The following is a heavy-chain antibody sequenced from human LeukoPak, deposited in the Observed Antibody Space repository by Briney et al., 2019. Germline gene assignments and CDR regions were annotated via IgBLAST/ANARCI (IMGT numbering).Heavy chain of an antibody. Sequence: SETLSLTCAVYGGSFSGYYWSWIRQPPGKGLEWIGEINRSGSTNYNPSLKSRVTISVDTSKNQFSLKLSSVTAADTAVYYCARGRRGGIVGATNGESFDYWGQGTLVTVSS. V-gene: IGHV4-34*01. D-gene: IGHD1-26*01. CDR1: GGSFSGYY. J-gene: IGHJ4*02. CDR3: ARGRRGGIVGATNGESFDY. CDR2: INRSGST.